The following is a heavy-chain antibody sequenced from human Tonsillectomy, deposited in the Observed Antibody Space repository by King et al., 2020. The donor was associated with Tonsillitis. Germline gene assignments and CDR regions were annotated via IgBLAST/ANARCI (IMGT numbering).Heavy chain of an antibody. CDR3: ARGPNSSGWYSAFDI. V-gene: IGHV3-21*01. Sequence: VQLVESGGGLVKPGGSLRLSCAASGFTFSSYSMNWVRQAPGKGLEWVSSISTSSSYIYYADSVKGRFTISRDNAKNSLYLQMNSLRADDTAVYYCARGPNSSGWYSAFDIWGQGTMVTVSS. J-gene: IGHJ3*02. D-gene: IGHD6-19*01. CDR1: GFTFSSYS. CDR2: ISTSSSYI.